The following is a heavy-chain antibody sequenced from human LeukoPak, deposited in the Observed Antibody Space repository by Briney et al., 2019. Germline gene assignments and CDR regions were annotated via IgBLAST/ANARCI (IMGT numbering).Heavy chain of an antibody. V-gene: IGHV4-59*12. J-gene: IGHJ4*02. CDR1: GGSISNYY. D-gene: IGHD1-1*01. CDR2: IYYSGST. CDR3: ARGPVEFDY. Sequence: SETLSHTCSISGGSISNYYWSWIRQPPGKGLEWIGYIYYSGSTNYNPSLKRRVTISVDTSKNQFSLKLSSVTAADTAVYYCARGPVEFDYWGQGTLVTVSS.